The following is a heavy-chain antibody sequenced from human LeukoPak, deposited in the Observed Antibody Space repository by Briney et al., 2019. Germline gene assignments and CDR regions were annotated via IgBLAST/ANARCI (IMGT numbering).Heavy chain of an antibody. CDR3: ARGKLPLFDY. Sequence: PGGSLRLSCAASGFTFSGYYMSWIRQAPGKGLEWVSYISSSSSYTNYADSVKGRFTISRDNAKNSLYLQMNSLRAEDTAVYYCARGKLPLFDYWGQGTLVTVSS. V-gene: IGHV3-11*06. J-gene: IGHJ4*02. CDR1: GFTFSGYY. D-gene: IGHD3-10*01. CDR2: ISSSSSYT.